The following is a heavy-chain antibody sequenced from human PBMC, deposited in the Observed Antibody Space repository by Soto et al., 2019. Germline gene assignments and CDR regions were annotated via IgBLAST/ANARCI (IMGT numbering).Heavy chain of an antibody. CDR3: ARDLGSNFEIYDYHYYYGMDV. CDR2: INPNSGGT. Sequence: QVQLVQSGAEVKKPGASVKVSCKASGYTFTGYYMHWVRQAPGQGLEWMGWINPNSGGTNYAQKFQGRVTMTRDTSISTAYMELSRLRSDDTAVYYCARDLGSNFEIYDYHYYYGMDVWGQGTTVTVSS. CDR1: GYTFTGYY. D-gene: IGHD3-10*01. V-gene: IGHV1-2*02. J-gene: IGHJ6*02.